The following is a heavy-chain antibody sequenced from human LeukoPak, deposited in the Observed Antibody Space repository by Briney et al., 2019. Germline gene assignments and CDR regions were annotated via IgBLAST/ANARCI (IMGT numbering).Heavy chain of an antibody. CDR3: AKDLLRAGYYNWFDP. CDR2: ISYDGSKN. Sequence: GGSLRLSCAASGFTFSSYDMHWVRQAPGKGLEWVTVISYDGSKNYYGDSVKGRFTISRDNSKNTLYLQMNSLRAEDTAVYYCAKDLLRAGYYNWFDPWGQGTLVTVSS. CDR1: GFTFSSYD. D-gene: IGHD5-18*01. V-gene: IGHV3-30*18. J-gene: IGHJ5*02.